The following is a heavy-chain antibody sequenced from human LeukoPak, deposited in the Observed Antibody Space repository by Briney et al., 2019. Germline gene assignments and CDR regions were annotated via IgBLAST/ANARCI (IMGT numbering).Heavy chain of an antibody. D-gene: IGHD6-19*01. V-gene: IGHV4-4*02. J-gene: IGHJ4*02. Sequence: PSGALSLTCAVSGGSISSSNWWSWVRQPPGKGLEWNGEIYHSGSTNYNPSLKSRVTISVDKSKNQFSLKLSSVTAADTAVYYCASEGIAVADLFDYWGQGTLVTVSS. CDR2: IYHSGST. CDR1: GGSISSSNW. CDR3: ASEGIAVADLFDY.